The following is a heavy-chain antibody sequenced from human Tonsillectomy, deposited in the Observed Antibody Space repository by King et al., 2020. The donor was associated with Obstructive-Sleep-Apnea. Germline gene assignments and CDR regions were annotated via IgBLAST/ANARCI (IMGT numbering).Heavy chain of an antibody. V-gene: IGHV3-23*04. CDR2: ILGSGGST. J-gene: IGHJ4*02. CDR1: GFTFSSYA. Sequence: VQLVESGGGLVQPGGSLRLSCAASGFTFSSYAMSWVRQAPGKGLEWVSSILGSGGSTFYADSVKGRFTISRDNSKNTLFLQMNSLRAEDTAIYYCARAFGWVDPFDYWGQGTLVTVSS. D-gene: IGHD3-10*01. CDR3: ARAFGWVDPFDY.